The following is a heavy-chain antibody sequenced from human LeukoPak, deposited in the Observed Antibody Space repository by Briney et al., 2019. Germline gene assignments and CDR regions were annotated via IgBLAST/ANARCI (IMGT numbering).Heavy chain of an antibody. CDR1: EFTFSTYS. D-gene: IGHD3-22*01. CDR3: ARDQSTVLVIPGAFDI. CDR2: ISSTSSYI. V-gene: IGHV3-21*01. Sequence: TGGSLRLSCAASEFTFSTYSMHWVRQARGKGLEWVSSISSTSSYIYYADSVKGRFTISRDNAKNSLYLQMNSLRAEDTAVYYCARDQSTVLVIPGAFDIWGQGTMVTVSS. J-gene: IGHJ3*02.